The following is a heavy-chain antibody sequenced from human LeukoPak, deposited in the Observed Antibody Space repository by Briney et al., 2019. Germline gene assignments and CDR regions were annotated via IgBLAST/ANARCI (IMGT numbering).Heavy chain of an antibody. CDR1: GFFFTNAW. CDR2: IRSNPDGGTT. V-gene: IGHV3-15*01. J-gene: IGHJ4*02. Sequence: GGSLRLSCATSGFFFTNAWMDWFRQAPGAGLEWVGRIRSNPDGGTTEYAAPVKGRFTISRDDSKTTIYLQMSSLITEDTGVYYCVPVNAHVPYWGRGAPVTVSS. CDR3: VPVNAHVPY.